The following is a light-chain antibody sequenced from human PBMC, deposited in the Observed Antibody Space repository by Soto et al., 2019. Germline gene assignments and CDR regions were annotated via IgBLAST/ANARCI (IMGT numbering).Light chain of an antibody. CDR3: QQYNDWPPA. CDR2: KAS. V-gene: IGKV1-5*03. J-gene: IGKJ4*01. CDR1: QTISSW. Sequence: DIQMTQSPSTLSASVGDRVTITCRASQTISSWLAWYQQKPGKAPKLLIYKASTLKSGVPSRFSGSGSGTEFTLTIDSLQSEDFAVYYCQQYNDWPPAFGGGTKVDIK.